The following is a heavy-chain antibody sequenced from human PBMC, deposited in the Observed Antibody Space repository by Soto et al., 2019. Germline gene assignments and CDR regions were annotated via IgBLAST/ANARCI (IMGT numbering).Heavy chain of an antibody. V-gene: IGHV4-59*01. Sequence: SETLSLTCIVSGSSISCSYWTWIRQSPGKGLEWLGYVYYNGSTKYCRSLRSRVSISVDASKNEFSLRLRSVTAADTAVYFCARSVEVTGAHIDYWGQGTQVTVSS. CDR1: GSSISCSY. D-gene: IGHD2-8*02. J-gene: IGHJ4*02. CDR3: ARSVEVTGAHIDY. CDR2: VYYNGST.